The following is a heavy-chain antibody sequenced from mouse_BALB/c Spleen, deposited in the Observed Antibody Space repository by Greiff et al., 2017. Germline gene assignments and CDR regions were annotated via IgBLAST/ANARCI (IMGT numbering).Heavy chain of an antibody. V-gene: IGHV3-6*02. J-gene: IGHJ4*01. CDR2: ISYDGSN. Sequence: EVQRVESGPGLVKPSQSLSLTCSVTGYSITSGYYWNWIRQFPGNKLEWMGYISYDGSNNYNPSLKNRISITRDTSKNQFFLKLNSVTTEDTATYYCAKYGNYVDYAMDYWGQGTSVTVSS. D-gene: IGHD2-10*02. CDR3: AKYGNYVDYAMDY. CDR1: GYSITSGYY.